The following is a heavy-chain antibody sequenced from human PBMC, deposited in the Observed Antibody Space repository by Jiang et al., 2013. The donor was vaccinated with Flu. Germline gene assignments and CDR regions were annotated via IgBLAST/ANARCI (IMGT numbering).Heavy chain of an antibody. V-gene: IGHV5-51*01. J-gene: IGHJ1*01. Sequence: GAEVKKPGESLKISCQASGYRFANYWIGWVRQTPGRGLEWLGIIFPNDADTRYSPSFQGQVTISADTSISTVSLQWNGLKVSDTAIYYCVRVFHSNNFFGRTGRFEYWGQGALVTVSS. CDR2: IFPNDADT. CDR3: VRVFHSNNFFGRTGRFEY. CDR1: GYRFANYW. D-gene: IGHD4-11*01.